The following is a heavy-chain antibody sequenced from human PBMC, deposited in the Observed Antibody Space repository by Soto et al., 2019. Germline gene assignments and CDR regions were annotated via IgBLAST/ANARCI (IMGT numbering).Heavy chain of an antibody. CDR3: ARGESQDCTNGVCYIESNWFDP. D-gene: IGHD2-8*01. Sequence: ASVKVSCKASGYTFTSYDINWVRQATGQGLEWMGWMNPNSGNTGYAQKFQGRVTMTRNTSISTAYMELSSPRSEDTAVYYCARGESQDCTNGVCYIESNWFDPWGQGTLVTVSS. CDR1: GYTFTSYD. V-gene: IGHV1-8*01. CDR2: MNPNSGNT. J-gene: IGHJ5*02.